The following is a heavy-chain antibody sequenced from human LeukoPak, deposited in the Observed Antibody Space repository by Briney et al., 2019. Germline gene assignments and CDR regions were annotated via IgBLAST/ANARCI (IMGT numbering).Heavy chain of an antibody. D-gene: IGHD6-19*01. CDR1: GFTFSNYW. V-gene: IGHV3-7*01. CDR3: ANSGWTLRDY. Sequence: GGSLRLSCAASGFTFSNYWMGWVRQAPGKGLEWVANIKGDGSDKYYVDSVKGRFTISRDNAKNSLYLQMNSLRAEDTAVYYCANSGWTLRDYWGQGTLVTVS. J-gene: IGHJ4*02. CDR2: IKGDGSDK.